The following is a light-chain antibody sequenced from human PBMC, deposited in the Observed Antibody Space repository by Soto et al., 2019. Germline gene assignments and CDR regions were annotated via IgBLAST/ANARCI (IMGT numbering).Light chain of an antibody. CDR2: EAS. CDR3: QQSFGLPLT. Sequence: DIQMTQSPSSLSASVGDTVIITCRASQFISTYLHWYQHKPAEGPNLLIFEASTLQSGVPSRFSGSGSETDFTLTINYLQPEDFATYYCQQSFGLPLTFGGGTRVEIK. J-gene: IGKJ4*01. V-gene: IGKV1-39*01. CDR1: QFISTY.